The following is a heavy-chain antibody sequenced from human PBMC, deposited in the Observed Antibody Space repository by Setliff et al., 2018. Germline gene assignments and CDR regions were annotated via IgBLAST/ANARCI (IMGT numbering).Heavy chain of an antibody. CDR3: ARLGMSSSWFQGYFDY. CDR2: IYHSGST. J-gene: IGHJ4*02. CDR1: GGSISSSNW. Sequence: SETLSLTCAVSGGSISSSNWWSWVRQPPGKGLEWIGEIYHSGSTNYSPSLKSRVTISVDTSKNQFSLRLTSVTAADTAVYYCARLGMSSSWFQGYFDYWGQGTLVTVSS. V-gene: IGHV4-4*02. D-gene: IGHD6-13*01.